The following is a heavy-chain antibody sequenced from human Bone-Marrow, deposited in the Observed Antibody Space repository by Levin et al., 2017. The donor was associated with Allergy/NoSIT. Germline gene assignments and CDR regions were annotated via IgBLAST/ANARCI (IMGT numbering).Heavy chain of an antibody. Sequence: SETLSLTSNVSGGSINDDQYYWSWIRQSPGKGLEWIGYIYYNGNAYYNPSLKSRLTISLDTSKNHFSLRLDSVTAADTAIYYSARAVVTGSTWGDADYWGQGLLVTVSS. V-gene: IGHV4-30-4*01. CDR2: IYYNGNA. CDR3: ARAVVTGSTWGDADY. CDR1: GGSINDDQYY. D-gene: IGHD2-21*02. J-gene: IGHJ4*02.